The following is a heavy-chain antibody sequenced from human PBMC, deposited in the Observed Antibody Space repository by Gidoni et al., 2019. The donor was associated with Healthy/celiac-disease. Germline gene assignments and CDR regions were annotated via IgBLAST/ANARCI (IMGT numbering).Heavy chain of an antibody. CDR1: GFTFSSYS. Sequence: EVQLVESGGGLVKPGGSLRLSCAASGFTFSSYSMNWVRQAPGKGLEWVSSISSSSSYIYYADSVKGRFTISRDNAKNSLYLQMNSLRAEDTAVYYCASVPYDILTGYYLYYFDYWGQGTLVTVSS. CDR3: ASVPYDILTGYYLYYFDY. D-gene: IGHD3-9*01. V-gene: IGHV3-21*01. CDR2: ISSSSSYI. J-gene: IGHJ4*02.